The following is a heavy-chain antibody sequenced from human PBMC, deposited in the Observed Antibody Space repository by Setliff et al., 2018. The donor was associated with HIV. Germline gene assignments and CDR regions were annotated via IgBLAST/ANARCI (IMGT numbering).Heavy chain of an antibody. CDR2: ST. D-gene: IGHD2-2*01. V-gene: IGHV4-59*11. CDR3: ARGHCSGTNCYGVDYYGMDV. CDR1: GGSISGHH. Sequence: SETLSLTCTVSGGSISGHHWSWIRQPPGKGLEWLGSTDYNPSVKSRVTISLDTSRNQFSLKLTSVTAADTAVYYCARGHCSGTNCYGVDYYGMDVWGQGTTVTV. J-gene: IGHJ6*02.